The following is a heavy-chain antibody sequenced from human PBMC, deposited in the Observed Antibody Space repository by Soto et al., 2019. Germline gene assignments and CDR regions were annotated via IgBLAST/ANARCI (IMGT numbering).Heavy chain of an antibody. CDR3: ARDQESYYYDSSGYPFDY. V-gene: IGHV1-46*01. CDR1: GYTFTSYY. J-gene: IGHJ4*02. CDR2: INPSGGST. D-gene: IGHD3-22*01. Sequence: QVQLVQSGAEVKKPGASVKVSCKASGYTFTSYYMHWVRQAPGQGLEWMGVINPSGGSTSYAQKCQGRVTMTRDTSTSTVYMELSSLRSEDTAVYYCARDQESYYYDSSGYPFDYWGQGTLVTVSS.